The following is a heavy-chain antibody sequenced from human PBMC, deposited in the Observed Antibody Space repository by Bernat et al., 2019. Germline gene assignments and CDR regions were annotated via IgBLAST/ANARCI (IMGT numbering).Heavy chain of an antibody. J-gene: IGHJ4*02. Sequence: EVQLVESGGGLVQPGGSLRLSCSASGFTFSSYAMHWVRQAPGKGLEYVSAISSNGGSTYYADSVKDRFTSSRDNSKNTLYLQMSSVRAEDTDVYYCVKRVGMAGRYYFDYWGQGTLVTVSS. CDR2: ISSNGGST. D-gene: IGHD1-14*01. CDR3: VKRVGMAGRYYFDY. CDR1: GFTFSSYA. V-gene: IGHV3-64D*06.